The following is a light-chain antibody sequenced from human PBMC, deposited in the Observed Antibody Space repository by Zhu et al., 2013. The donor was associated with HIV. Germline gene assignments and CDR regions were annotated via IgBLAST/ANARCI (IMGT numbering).Light chain of an antibody. CDR3: QQANSFPLT. V-gene: IGKV1-12*01. J-gene: IGKJ4*01. Sequence: DIQMTQSPSSLSASVGDRVTITCQASQHIYNYLTWYQQKPGKAPKVLIYAASSLHSGVPSRFSGSGSGTDFTLTISSLQPEDFATYYCQQANSFPLTFGGGTKVEIK. CDR1: QHIYNY. CDR2: AAS.